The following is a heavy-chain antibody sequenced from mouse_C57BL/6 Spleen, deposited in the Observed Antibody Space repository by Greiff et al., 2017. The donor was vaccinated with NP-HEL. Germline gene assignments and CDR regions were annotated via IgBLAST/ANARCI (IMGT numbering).Heavy chain of an antibody. D-gene: IGHD2-4*01. Sequence: VQLQQSGAELVKPGASVKLSCKASGYTFTEYTIHWVKQRSGQGLEWIGWFYPGSGSIKYNEKFKDKATLTADKSSSTVYMELSRLTSEDSAVYFCARHERDDDYDGDPAWFAYWGQGTLVTVSA. CDR3: ARHERDDDYDGDPAWFAY. CDR2: FYPGSGSI. J-gene: IGHJ3*01. V-gene: IGHV1-62-2*01. CDR1: GYTFTEYT.